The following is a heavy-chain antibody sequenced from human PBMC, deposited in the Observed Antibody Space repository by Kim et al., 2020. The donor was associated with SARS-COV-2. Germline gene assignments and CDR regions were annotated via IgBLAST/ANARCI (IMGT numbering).Heavy chain of an antibody. D-gene: IGHD3-16*01. Sequence: GGSLRLSCAASGFTFSSYAMSWVRQAPGKGLEWVSAISGSGGSTYYADSVKGRFTISRDNSKNTLYLQMNSLRAEDTAVYYCAKRGGPELRASLGWLDPWGQGTLVTVSS. J-gene: IGHJ5*02. CDR2: ISGSGGST. V-gene: IGHV3-23*01. CDR3: AKRGGPELRASLGWLDP. CDR1: GFTFSSYA.